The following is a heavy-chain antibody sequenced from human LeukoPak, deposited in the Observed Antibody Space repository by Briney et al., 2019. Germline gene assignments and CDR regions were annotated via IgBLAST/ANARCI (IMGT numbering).Heavy chain of an antibody. V-gene: IGHV3-53*01. CDR3: ATLLPVSRHYFQN. Sequence: GGSLRLSCAASGFTVSDSYMSWVRQAPGMGLEWVSVIYADSVKGRFTISRDNSKNTLYLQMTSLRVEDTAFYYCATLLPVSRHYFQNWGQGALVTVSS. D-gene: IGHD2-15*01. J-gene: IGHJ4*02. CDR1: GFTVSDSY. CDR2: I.